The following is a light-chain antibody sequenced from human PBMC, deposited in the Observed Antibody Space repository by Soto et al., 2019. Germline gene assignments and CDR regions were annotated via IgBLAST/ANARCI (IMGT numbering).Light chain of an antibody. CDR1: QSISSW. Sequence: DIQMTQSPSTLSASVGDRVTITCRASQSISSWLAWYQQKPGKAPKLLICKASSLESGVPSRFSGSGSGTEFTLTISSLQPDDFATYYCQQYNSYSPWTFGQGTKVEIK. V-gene: IGKV1-5*03. CDR2: KAS. CDR3: QQYNSYSPWT. J-gene: IGKJ1*01.